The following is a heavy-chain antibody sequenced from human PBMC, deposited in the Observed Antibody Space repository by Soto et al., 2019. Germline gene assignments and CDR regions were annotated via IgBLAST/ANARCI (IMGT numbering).Heavy chain of an antibody. Sequence: QVQLQESGPGLVKPSETPSLTCTVSGGSINSYYWSWIRQPPGKGLEWIGYVYYSGSTNYNPSLKSRVTISVDTSKNQFSLKLSSVTAADTAVYYCARGLRFLEWLFDNWGQGTLVTVSS. D-gene: IGHD3-3*01. CDR1: GGSINSYY. CDR2: VYYSGST. CDR3: ARGLRFLEWLFDN. J-gene: IGHJ4*02. V-gene: IGHV4-59*01.